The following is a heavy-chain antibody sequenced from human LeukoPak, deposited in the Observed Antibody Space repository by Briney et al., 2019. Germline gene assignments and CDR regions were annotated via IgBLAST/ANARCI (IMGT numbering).Heavy chain of an antibody. CDR1: GYTFTSYY. V-gene: IGHV1-46*01. Sequence: ASVKVSCKASGYTFTSYYMHWVRQAPGQGLEWMGIINPSGGSTSYAQKFQGRVTMTRDTSTSTVYMELSSLRSEDTAVYYCAGENSGYHYYYYYGMDVWGKGTTVTVSS. CDR2: INPSGGST. CDR3: AGENSGYHYYYYYGMDV. D-gene: IGHD5-12*01. J-gene: IGHJ6*04.